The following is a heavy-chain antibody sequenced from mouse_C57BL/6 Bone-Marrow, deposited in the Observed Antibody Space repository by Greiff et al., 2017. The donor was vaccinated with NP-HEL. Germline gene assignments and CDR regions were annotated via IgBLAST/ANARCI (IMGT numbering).Heavy chain of an antibody. D-gene: IGHD1-1*01. Sequence: VQLQQPGAELVKPGASVKMSCKASGYTFTSYWITWVKQRPGQGLEWIGDIYPGSGSTNYNEKFKSKATLTVDTSSSTAYMQLSSLTSEDSAVYYCARDYYGGLYAMDYWGQGTSVTVSS. CDR3: ARDYYGGLYAMDY. J-gene: IGHJ4*01. CDR1: GYTFTSYW. V-gene: IGHV1-55*01. CDR2: IYPGSGST.